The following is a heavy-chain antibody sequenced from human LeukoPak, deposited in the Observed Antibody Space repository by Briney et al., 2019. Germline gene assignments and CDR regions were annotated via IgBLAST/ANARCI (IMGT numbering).Heavy chain of an antibody. CDR1: GFTFDDYA. Sequence: SLSLSCAASGFTFDDYAMHWVRRAPGKGLEWVSGISWNSGSIGYADSVKGRFPISRDNAKRYLYLQMNSLRAEDTTLYYGAKGSITGTPGSFDYWGQGTLVTVSS. CDR3: AKGSITGTPGSFDY. D-gene: IGHD1-20*01. J-gene: IGHJ4*02. V-gene: IGHV3-9*01. CDR2: ISWNSGSI.